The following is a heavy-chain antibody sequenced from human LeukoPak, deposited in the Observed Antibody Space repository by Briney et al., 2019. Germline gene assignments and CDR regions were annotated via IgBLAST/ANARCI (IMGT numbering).Heavy chain of an antibody. V-gene: IGHV3-48*03. J-gene: IGHJ4*02. Sequence: PGGSLRLSCAASGFXFSSYEINWVRQAPGKGLEWVSYIIGSGTTIYYADSVKGRFTISRDNAKNSLYLQMNSLKADDTTFYYCATWGVWGRGTLVTVSS. CDR2: IIGSGTTI. D-gene: IGHD3-10*01. CDR1: GFXFSSYE. CDR3: ATWGV.